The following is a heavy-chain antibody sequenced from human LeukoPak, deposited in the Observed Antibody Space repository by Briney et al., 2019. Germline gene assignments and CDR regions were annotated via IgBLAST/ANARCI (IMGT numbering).Heavy chain of an antibody. D-gene: IGHD4-17*01. V-gene: IGHV3-30-3*01. Sequence: GRSLRLSCAASGFTFSSYAMRWVRQAPGKGLEWVAVISYDGSNKYYADSVKGRFTISRDNSKNTLYLQMNSLRAEDTAVYYCARERYGYYGNAFDIWGQGTMVTVSS. J-gene: IGHJ3*02. CDR1: GFTFSSYA. CDR3: ARERYGYYGNAFDI. CDR2: ISYDGSNK.